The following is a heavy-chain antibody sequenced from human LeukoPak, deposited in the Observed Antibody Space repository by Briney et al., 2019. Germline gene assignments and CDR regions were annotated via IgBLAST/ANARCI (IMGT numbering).Heavy chain of an antibody. CDR1: GYTFTGYY. Sequence: GASVKVSCKASGYTFTGYYMHWVRQAPGQGLEWMGWINPNSGGTNYAQKFQDRVTMTRDTSISTAYMELSRLRSDDTAVYYCARVRIVVVPAAGFDPWGQGTLVTVSS. D-gene: IGHD2-2*01. CDR2: INPNSGGT. V-gene: IGHV1-2*02. J-gene: IGHJ5*02. CDR3: ARVRIVVVPAAGFDP.